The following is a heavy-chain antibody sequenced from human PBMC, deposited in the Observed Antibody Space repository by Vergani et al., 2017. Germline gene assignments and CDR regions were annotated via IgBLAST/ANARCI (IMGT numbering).Heavy chain of an antibody. CDR2: ISSSSSYI. D-gene: IGHD3-9*01. V-gene: IGHV3-21*01. CDR3: ARPITISSYGMDV. CDR1: GFTFSSYT. J-gene: IGHJ6*02. Sequence: EVQLVESGGGLVKPGGSLRLSCAASGFTFSSYTMNWVRQAPGKGLEWVSSISSSSSYIYYADSVKGRFTISRDNAKNSLYLQMNSLRAEDTAVYYCARPITISSYGMDVWGQGTTVTVSS.